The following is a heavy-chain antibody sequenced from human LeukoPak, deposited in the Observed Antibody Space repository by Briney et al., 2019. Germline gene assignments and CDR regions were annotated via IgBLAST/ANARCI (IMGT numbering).Heavy chain of an antibody. D-gene: IGHD2-15*01. V-gene: IGHV1-24*01. J-gene: IGHJ6*04. Sequence: ASVKVSCKVSGYTLTESSMHWVRQAPGKGLERMGRFDPEDGETIYAQKFQGSVTLTEDTFTETAYMVLSSFRSEDTAVYYCATSGSHPPLHYYYGMDVWVKGTAVTVSS. CDR2: FDPEDGET. CDR3: ATSGSHPPLHYYYGMDV. CDR1: GYTLTESS.